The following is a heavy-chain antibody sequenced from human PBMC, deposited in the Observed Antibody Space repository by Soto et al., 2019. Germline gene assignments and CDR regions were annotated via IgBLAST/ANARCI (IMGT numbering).Heavy chain of an antibody. J-gene: IGHJ4*02. Sequence: SVKVSCKASGGTFSSCTISWVRQAPGQGLEWMGRIIPILGIANYAQKLQGRVTITADKSTSTAYMELSSLRSEDTAVYYCAREYYDILTGYYGPYFDYWGQGTQVTVSS. D-gene: IGHD3-9*01. V-gene: IGHV1-69*04. CDR1: GGTFSSCT. CDR2: IIPILGIA. CDR3: AREYYDILTGYYGPYFDY.